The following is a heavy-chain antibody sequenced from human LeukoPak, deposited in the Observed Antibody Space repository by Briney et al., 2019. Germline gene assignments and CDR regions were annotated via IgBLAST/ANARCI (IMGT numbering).Heavy chain of an antibody. CDR1: GFTFSNSW. CDR2: VQHIGGET. CDR3: ATYSILNAREFRY. V-gene: IGHV3-7*01. Sequence: GGSLRLSCAGSGFTFSNSWMGWVRQAPGKGLEWVANVQHIGGETYYVDSVKGRFTISRDNAKDSVYLQMNSLGADDTAVYYCATYSILNAREFRYWGQGTLVTVTS. D-gene: IGHD4-11*01. J-gene: IGHJ1*01.